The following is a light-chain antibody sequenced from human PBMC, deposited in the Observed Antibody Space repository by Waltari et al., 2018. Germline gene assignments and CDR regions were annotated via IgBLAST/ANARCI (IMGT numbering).Light chain of an antibody. J-gene: IGLJ3*02. V-gene: IGLV7-46*01. CDR3: LLSYRGAGV. CDR1: SGAVTSGHY. Sequence: QAVVTQEPSLTVSPGGTVTLTCGSSSGAVTSGHYPYWFQQKPGQAPRTLIYDTRNKHSWTPARFSGSLCGGKAALTLSGAQPEDEANYYCLLSYRGAGVFGGGTKLTVL. CDR2: DTR.